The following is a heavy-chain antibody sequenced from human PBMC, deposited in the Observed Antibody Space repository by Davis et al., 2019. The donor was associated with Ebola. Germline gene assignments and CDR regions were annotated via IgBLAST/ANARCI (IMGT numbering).Heavy chain of an antibody. Sequence: GESLKISCRISGSRFNSNWIGWVRQVPGKGLEWMGIIYAGYSDTRYSPSFQGHVTISADKSTSTAYLQWSSLKASDTAMYYCARREYQSKWYYFDYWGQGTLVTVSS. CDR3: ARREYQSKWYYFDY. J-gene: IGHJ4*02. CDR1: GSRFNSNW. V-gene: IGHV5-51*01. D-gene: IGHD2-2*01. CDR2: IYAGYSDT.